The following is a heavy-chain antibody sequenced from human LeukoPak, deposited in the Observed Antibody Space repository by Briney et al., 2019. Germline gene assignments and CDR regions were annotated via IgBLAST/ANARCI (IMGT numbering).Heavy chain of an antibody. D-gene: IGHD2-15*01. V-gene: IGHV4-59*01. Sequence: SETLSLTCTVSGGSISSYYWSWIRQPPGKGLEWIGYIYYSGSTNYNPSLKSRVTISVDTSKNQFSLKLSSVTAADTAVYYCARGEGYCSGGSCLWGYWGQGTLVTVSS. CDR1: GGSISSYY. CDR2: IYYSGST. J-gene: IGHJ4*02. CDR3: ARGEGYCSGGSCLWGY.